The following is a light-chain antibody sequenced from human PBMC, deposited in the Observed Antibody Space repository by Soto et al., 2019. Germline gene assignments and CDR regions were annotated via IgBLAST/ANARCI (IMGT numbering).Light chain of an antibody. Sequence: EIVMTQSPATLSVSPWERAALSCRASQSVSSNLSWYQQKPGQAPSLLIYGASTRATGTPARFSGSGSGTEFTLTISSLQSEDFAVYYCQQYIRWPLTFGGGTKV. CDR1: QSVSSN. V-gene: IGKV3-15*01. J-gene: IGKJ4*01. CDR3: QQYIRWPLT. CDR2: GAS.